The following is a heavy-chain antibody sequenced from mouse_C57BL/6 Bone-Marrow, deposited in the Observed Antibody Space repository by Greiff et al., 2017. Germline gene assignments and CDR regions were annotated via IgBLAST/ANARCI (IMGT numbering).Heavy chain of an antibody. V-gene: IGHV14-4*01. CDR3: SYCDGSYFDF. J-gene: IGHJ2*01. D-gene: IGHD1-1*02. CDR2: VDPEIGDT. CDR1: GFNINDDY. Sequence: EVQLQQSGAELVRPGASVKLSCTASGFNINDDYIHWVKQRPEQGLEWIGWVDPEIGDTEYASKFQGKATITSDTSSNTAYLPLSSLTSEDTAVCYCSYCDGSYFDFWGQGTPLTVAS.